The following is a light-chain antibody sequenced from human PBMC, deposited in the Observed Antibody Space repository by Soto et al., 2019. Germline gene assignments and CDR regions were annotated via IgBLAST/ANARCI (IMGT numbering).Light chain of an antibody. Sequence: EVVMTQSPATLSVSPGERATLSCRASQSVDSNFACYQLKPGQAPRLLIYVASSRATGIPDRFSGSGSGTDFTLTISRLEPEDFAVYYCQQYGSSLWTFGQGTKVDIK. CDR1: QSVDSN. CDR3: QQYGSSLWT. V-gene: IGKV3-20*01. J-gene: IGKJ1*01. CDR2: VAS.